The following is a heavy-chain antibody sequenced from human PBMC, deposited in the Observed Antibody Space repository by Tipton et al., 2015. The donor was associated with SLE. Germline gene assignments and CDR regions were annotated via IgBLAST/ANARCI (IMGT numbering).Heavy chain of an antibody. J-gene: IGHJ4*02. Sequence: TLSLTCAVSGASITSSDWWSWVRQPPGKGLEYIGEIHHRGSTNYNSSLKSRVTISIDTSTNQFSLKLSSVTAADTAVYYCARQRSPREYSYGSLDSWGQGTLVTVSS. V-gene: IGHV4-4*02. CDR2: IHHRGST. CDR1: GASITSSDW. CDR3: ARQRSPREYSYGSLDS. D-gene: IGHD5-18*01.